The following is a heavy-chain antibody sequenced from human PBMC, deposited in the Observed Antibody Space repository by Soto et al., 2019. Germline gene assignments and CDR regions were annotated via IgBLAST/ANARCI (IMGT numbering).Heavy chain of an antibody. J-gene: IGHJ6*02. CDR1: GFTFSSYW. CDR2: INSDGSST. Sequence: GVLRLSCAASGFTFSSYWMHWVRQAPGKGLVWVSRINSDGSSTSYADSVKGRFTISRDNAKNTLYLQMNSLRAEDTAVYYCARQSAAIYYGMDVWGQGTTVTVSS. V-gene: IGHV3-74*01. CDR3: ARQSAAIYYGMDV. D-gene: IGHD6-25*01.